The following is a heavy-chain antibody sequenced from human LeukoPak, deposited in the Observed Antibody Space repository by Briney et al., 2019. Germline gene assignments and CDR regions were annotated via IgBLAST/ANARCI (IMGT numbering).Heavy chain of an antibody. CDR3: ARDPKRGSMDD. V-gene: IGHV3-74*01. CDR1: GLTFSSYW. Sequence: GGSLRLSCEVSGLTFSSYWMHWVRQAPGKGLVWVSRINSDGSSTRYADSVKGRFTISRDNAKNILYMQMNSLRAEDTAVYYCARDPKRGSMDDWGQGTTVTVSS. J-gene: IGHJ6*02. D-gene: IGHD3-10*01. CDR2: INSDGSST.